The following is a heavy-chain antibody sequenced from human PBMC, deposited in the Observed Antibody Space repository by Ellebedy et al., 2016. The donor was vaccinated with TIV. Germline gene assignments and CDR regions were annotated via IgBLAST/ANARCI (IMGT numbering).Heavy chain of an antibody. CDR2: IDPSDSYT. Sequence: GESLKISCKGSGYSFTTYWISWVRQMPGKGLEWMGRIDPSDSYTNYSPSFKGHVTISADKSISTAYLQWSSLKASDTAIYYCARHMNTAMTNDYWGQGTLVTVSS. J-gene: IGHJ4*02. D-gene: IGHD5-18*01. CDR3: ARHMNTAMTNDY. CDR1: GYSFTTYW. V-gene: IGHV5-10-1*01.